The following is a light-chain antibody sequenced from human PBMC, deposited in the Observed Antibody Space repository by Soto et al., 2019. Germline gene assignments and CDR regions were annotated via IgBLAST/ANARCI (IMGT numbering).Light chain of an antibody. CDR2: EVN. CDR3: RSYTSSSTWV. Sequence: QSALTQPASVSGSPGQSITISCTGTSSDVGNYNYVSWYQQHPGKAPKLMIYEVNNRPSGVSIHFSGSKSGNTASLTFSGLQAEDEADYYCRSYTSSSTWVFGGGTQLTVL. CDR1: SSDVGNYNY. V-gene: IGLV2-14*01. J-gene: IGLJ3*02.